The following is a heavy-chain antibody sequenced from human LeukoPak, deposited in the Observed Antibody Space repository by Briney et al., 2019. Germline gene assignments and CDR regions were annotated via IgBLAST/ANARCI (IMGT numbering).Heavy chain of an antibody. CDR3: ARGTVAAAGTNTYYYYGMDV. J-gene: IGHJ6*02. V-gene: IGHV4-34*01. CDR2: INHSGST. Sequence: SETLSLTRAVYGGSFSGYYWSWICQPPGKGLEWIGEINHSGSTNYNPSLKSRVTISVDTSKNQFSLKLSSVTAADTAVYYCARGTVAAAGTNTYYYYGMDVWGQGTTVTVSS. CDR1: GGSFSGYY. D-gene: IGHD6-13*01.